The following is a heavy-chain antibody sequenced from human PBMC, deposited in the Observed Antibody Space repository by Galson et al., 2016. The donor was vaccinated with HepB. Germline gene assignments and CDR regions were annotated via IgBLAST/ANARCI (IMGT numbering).Heavy chain of an antibody. CDR2: INHDGYEK. CDR3: VRGAGFVPDY. CDR1: GFSVSSFY. J-gene: IGHJ4*02. D-gene: IGHD2-15*01. Sequence: SLRLSCAASGFSVSSFYMNWVRQAPGKGLEWVADINHDGYEKNYVDSVKGRFTISRDNAENSLYLQMNSLRVEDTAVYYYVRGAGFVPDYWGQGSLVTVSS. V-gene: IGHV3-7*01.